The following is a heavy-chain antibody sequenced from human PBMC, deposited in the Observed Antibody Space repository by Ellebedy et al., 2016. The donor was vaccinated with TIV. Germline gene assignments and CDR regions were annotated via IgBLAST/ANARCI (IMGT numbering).Heavy chain of an antibody. CDR1: GFTFSSFA. CDR3: AKGSSSGFTYDRVGFEY. J-gene: IGHJ4*02. Sequence: GGSLRLSCAASGFTFSSFAMHWVRQAPGKGLEWLSVISSDGSNTYHADSVKGRFTITRDNSKNTLYLQMNRLRTEDTAVYICAKGSSSGFTYDRVGFEYWGQGALVTVSS. V-gene: IGHV3-23*01. CDR2: ISSDGSNT. D-gene: IGHD3-22*01.